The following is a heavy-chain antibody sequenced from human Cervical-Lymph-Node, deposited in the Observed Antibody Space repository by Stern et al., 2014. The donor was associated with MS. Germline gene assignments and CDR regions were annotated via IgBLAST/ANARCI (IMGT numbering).Heavy chain of an antibody. CDR1: GYSFISHA. J-gene: IGHJ3*02. Sequence: QVQLMQSGAEVKDPGASVKVSCKASGYSFISHAMHWVRPAPGQTFEWMGLINGDNGNTKYSQKLQGRVTITRDKTTSTAYMELSSLTSEDTAVYYCARAGYCSPSTCSDAFDIWGQGTMVTVSS. V-gene: IGHV1-3*01. D-gene: IGHD2-15*01. CDR3: ARAGYCSPSTCSDAFDI. CDR2: INGDNGNT.